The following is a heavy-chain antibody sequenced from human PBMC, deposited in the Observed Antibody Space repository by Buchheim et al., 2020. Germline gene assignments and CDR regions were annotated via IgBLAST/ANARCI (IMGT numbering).Heavy chain of an antibody. CDR3: ARGASTITRHFDN. CDR1: GFVFSTYS. D-gene: IGHD3-3*01. V-gene: IGHV3-23*01. CDR2: LSANGGEA. J-gene: IGHJ4*01. Sequence: EVQLLESGGGLVQAGGSLRLSCAASGFVFSTYSMNWVRQAPGKGPEWVSILSANGGEAHYADSVKGRFTVSSDNSKKTLYLQLNSLRADDTAVYYCARGASTITRHFDNWGQGTL.